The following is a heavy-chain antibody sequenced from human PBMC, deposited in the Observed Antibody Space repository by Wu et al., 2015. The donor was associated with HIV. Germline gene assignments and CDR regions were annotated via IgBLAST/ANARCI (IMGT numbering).Heavy chain of an antibody. Sequence: QVQLVQSGAEVKKPGASVKVSCKASGYTFTSYAISWVRQAPGQGLEWMGGIIPIFGTANYAQKFQGRVTITTDESTSTAYMELSSLRSEDTAVYYCARATYVLRYFDNWFDPVGPREPWSTVSS. CDR1: GYTFTSYA. J-gene: IGHJ5*02. CDR2: IIPIFGTA. D-gene: IGHD3-9*01. V-gene: IGHV1-69*05. CDR3: ARATYVLRYFDNWFDP.